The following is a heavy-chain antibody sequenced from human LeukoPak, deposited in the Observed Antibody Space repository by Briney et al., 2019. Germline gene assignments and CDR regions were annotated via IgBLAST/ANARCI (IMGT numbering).Heavy chain of an antibody. D-gene: IGHD3-3*01. Sequence: SETLSPTCTVSGGSISSSSYYWGWIRQPPGKGLEWIGSIYYSGSTYYNPSLKSRVTISVDTSKNQFSLKLSSVTAADTAVYYCARERGSDFWILRPRSPFDSWGQGTLVTVSS. CDR1: GGSISSSSYY. CDR3: ARERGSDFWILRPRSPFDS. V-gene: IGHV4-39*07. CDR2: IYYSGST. J-gene: IGHJ4*02.